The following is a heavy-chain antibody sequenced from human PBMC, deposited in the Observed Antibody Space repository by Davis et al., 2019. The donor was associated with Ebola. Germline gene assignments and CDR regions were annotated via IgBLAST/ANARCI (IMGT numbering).Heavy chain of an antibody. Sequence: GGSLRLSCAASGFSFTTFTMNWVRQSPGKGLEWVSTFGVGADTYYADSVKGRFAISRDNSKNTLYLQMNSLRVEDTAIYYCVKDNSNIWFDIWGQGTMVTVSS. J-gene: IGHJ3*02. V-gene: IGHV3-23*01. CDR1: GFSFTTFT. D-gene: IGHD2/OR15-2a*01. CDR2: FGVGADT. CDR3: VKDNSNIWFDI.